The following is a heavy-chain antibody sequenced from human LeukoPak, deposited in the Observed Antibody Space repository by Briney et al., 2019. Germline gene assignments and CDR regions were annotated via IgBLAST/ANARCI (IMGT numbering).Heavy chain of an antibody. CDR3: VTSYYDSSGYIH. V-gene: IGHV3-15*01. CDR2: IKSKTDGETL. J-gene: IGHJ4*02. CDR1: GLTLNNAW. Sequence: PGGSLRLPCAAPGLTLNNAWMSWVRQAPGEGLEWVGRIKSKTDGETLDYAAPVKGRFTISRDDSKNTLYLQMNSLKTEDTAVYYCVTSYYDSSGYIHWGQGTLVTVSS. D-gene: IGHD3-22*01.